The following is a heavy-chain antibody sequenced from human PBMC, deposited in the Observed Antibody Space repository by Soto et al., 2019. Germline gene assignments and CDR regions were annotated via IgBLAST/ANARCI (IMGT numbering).Heavy chain of an antibody. CDR1: GFTFSDYY. CDR3: ARNSHCTNGVCYKPCDY. D-gene: IGHD2-8*01. J-gene: IGHJ4*02. V-gene: IGHV3-11*06. CDR2: ISSSSSYT. Sequence: GGSLRLSCAASGFTFSDYYMSWIRQAPGKGLEWVSYISSSSSYTNYADSVKGRFTISRDNAKNSLYLQMNSLRAEDTAVYYCARNSHCTNGVCYKPCDYWGQGTLVTVSS.